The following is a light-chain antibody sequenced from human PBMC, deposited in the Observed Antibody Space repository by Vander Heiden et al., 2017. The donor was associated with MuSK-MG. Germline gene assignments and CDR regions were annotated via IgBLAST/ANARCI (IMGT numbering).Light chain of an antibody. J-gene: IGKJ3*01. CDR2: AAS. CDR3: QTEKSPPFT. V-gene: IGKV1-27*01. CDR1: QGISNY. Sequence: DIEMTQSPSSLSASVGDRATITCRASQGISNYLAWYQQKPGKVPELLVYAASTLQSGVPSRFSGSRSGTDFTLTISSLQPEDVATHYCQTEKSPPFTFGHGTKVDIK.